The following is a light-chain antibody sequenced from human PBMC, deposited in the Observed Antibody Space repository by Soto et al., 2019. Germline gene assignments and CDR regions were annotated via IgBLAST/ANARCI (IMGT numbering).Light chain of an antibody. CDR3: SSYTSSSTLV. V-gene: IGLV2-14*01. CDR2: DVG. J-gene: IGLJ3*02. Sequence: QSVLTQPRSVSGSPGQSVTISCTGTSSDVGTYNSVSWYQQRPGKAPKLMIYDVGNRPSGVSQRFSGSKSGNTASLTIFGLQAEDEADYYCSSYTSSSTLVFGGGTKVTVL. CDR1: SSDVGTYNS.